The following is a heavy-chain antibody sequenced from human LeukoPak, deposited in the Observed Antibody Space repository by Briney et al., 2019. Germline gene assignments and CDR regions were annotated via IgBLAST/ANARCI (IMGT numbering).Heavy chain of an antibody. CDR2: IIPILGIA. CDR3: ARDPDPYGSGSYYFVY. J-gene: IGHJ4*02. V-gene: IGHV1-69*04. CDR1: GGTFSSYA. D-gene: IGHD3-10*01. Sequence: SVKVSCKASGGTFSSYAISWVRQAPGQGLEWMARIIPILGIANYAQKFQGRVTITADKSTSTAYMELSSLRSEDTAVYYCARDPDPYGSGSYYFVYWGQGTLVTVSS.